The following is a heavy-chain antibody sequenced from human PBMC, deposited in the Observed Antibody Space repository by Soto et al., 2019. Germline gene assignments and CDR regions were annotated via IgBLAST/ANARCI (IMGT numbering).Heavy chain of an antibody. CDR2: FYYSGST. J-gene: IGHJ6*02. V-gene: IGHV4-39*01. D-gene: IGHD1-26*01. CDR1: GASITSTSYH. CDR3: ARSVGDYYYGMDV. Sequence: SETLSLTCTVSGASITSTSYHWGWIRQPPGKGLEWIGNFYYSGSTYYKPSLRSRVTISVDASKNQFSVKVSSVTATDTAVYYCARSVGDYYYGMDVWGQGTTVT.